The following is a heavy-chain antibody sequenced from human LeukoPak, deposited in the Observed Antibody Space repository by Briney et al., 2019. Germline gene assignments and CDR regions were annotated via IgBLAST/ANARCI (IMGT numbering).Heavy chain of an antibody. CDR1: GFTFSSYA. V-gene: IGHV3-23*01. CDR3: AKDSYYDSSGYGLIYWDY. D-gene: IGHD3-22*01. Sequence: GGSLRLSCAASGFTFSSYAMSWVRQAPGKGLEWVSAISGSGGSTYYADSVKGRFTISRDNSKNTLYLQMNSLRAEDTAVYYCAKDSYYDSSGYGLIYWDYWGQGTLVTVSS. CDR2: ISGSGGST. J-gene: IGHJ4*02.